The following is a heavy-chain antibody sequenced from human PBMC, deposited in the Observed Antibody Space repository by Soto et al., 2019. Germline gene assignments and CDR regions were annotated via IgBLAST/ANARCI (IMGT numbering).Heavy chain of an antibody. V-gene: IGHV3-15*07. CDR1: GFTFNNAW. CDR3: TREPDYSNYFEY. D-gene: IGHD4-4*01. CDR2: IRSKADGGTI. J-gene: IGHJ4*02. Sequence: EVQLVESGGGLVRPGGSLRLSCVASGFTFNNAWMNWVRQAPGKGLEWVGCIRSKADGGTIDYAEPVKDRCTISRDDSKNTLHLQMNSLKTEDTAVYYCTREPDYSNYFEYWGQGTLVTVSS.